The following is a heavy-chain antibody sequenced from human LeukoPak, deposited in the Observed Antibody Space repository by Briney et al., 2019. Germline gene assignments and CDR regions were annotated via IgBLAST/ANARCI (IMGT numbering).Heavy chain of an antibody. Sequence: SETLSLTCTVSGGSISSYYWSWIQQPPGKGLGWIGYIYYSGSTNYNPSLKSRVTISVDTSKNQFSLKLSSVTAADTAVYYCARGSPAAMVRYWGQGTLVTVSS. V-gene: IGHV4-59*01. CDR3: ARGSPAAMVRY. CDR2: IYYSGST. CDR1: GGSISSYY. D-gene: IGHD5-18*01. J-gene: IGHJ4*02.